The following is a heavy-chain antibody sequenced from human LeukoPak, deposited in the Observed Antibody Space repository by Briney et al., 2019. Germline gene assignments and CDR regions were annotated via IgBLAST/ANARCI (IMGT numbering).Heavy chain of an antibody. CDR1: GFTVSSNY. D-gene: IGHD3-10*01. Sequence: PGRSLRLSCAASGFTVSSNYMSWVRQAPGKGLEWVSILYSRGSTYYADSVKGRFTISRDDSKNTLNLQMNSLRAEDTAVYYCASGGMGARKYYSDPFHYWGQGTLVTVSS. J-gene: IGHJ4*02. V-gene: IGHV3-53*01. CDR2: LYSRGST. CDR3: ASGGMGARKYYSDPFHY.